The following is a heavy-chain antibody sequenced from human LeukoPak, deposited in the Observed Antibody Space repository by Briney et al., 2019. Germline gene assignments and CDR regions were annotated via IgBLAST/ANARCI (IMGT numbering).Heavy chain of an antibody. Sequence: ASVKVSCKASGYTFTSYAMHWVRQAPGQGLEWMGWISAYNGNTNYAQKLQGRVTMTTDTSTSTAYMELRSLRSDDTAVYYCASDHTLYGMDVWGQGTTVTVSS. V-gene: IGHV1-18*01. CDR1: GYTFTSYA. J-gene: IGHJ6*02. CDR3: ASDHTLYGMDV. CDR2: ISAYNGNT.